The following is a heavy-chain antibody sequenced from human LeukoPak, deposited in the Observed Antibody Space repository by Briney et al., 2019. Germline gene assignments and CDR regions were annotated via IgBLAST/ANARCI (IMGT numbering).Heavy chain of an antibody. J-gene: IGHJ5*02. D-gene: IGHD6-13*01. CDR3: ARDSSSWYRGNWFDP. Sequence: GGSLRLSCAASGVTFSSYWMSWVRQAPGKGREWVANIKQDGSEKYYVDSVKGRFTISRDNAKNSLYLQMNSLRAEDTAVYYCARDSSSWYRGNWFDPWGQGTLVTVSS. CDR1: GVTFSSYW. CDR2: IKQDGSEK. V-gene: IGHV3-7*01.